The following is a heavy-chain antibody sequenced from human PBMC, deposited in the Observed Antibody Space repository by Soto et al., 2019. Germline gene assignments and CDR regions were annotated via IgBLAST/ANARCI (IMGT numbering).Heavy chain of an antibody. CDR3: ARERHSYGRSHDY. Sequence: GGSLRLSCAASGFTFSDYSMNWVRQAPGKGLEWISDITSGGSTLSYADSVKGRFTISRDNAKNSLYLQMNSVRDEDTAVYYCARERHSYGRSHDYWGQGTLVTVSS. D-gene: IGHD5-18*01. V-gene: IGHV3-48*02. CDR2: ITSGGSTL. CDR1: GFTFSDYS. J-gene: IGHJ4*02.